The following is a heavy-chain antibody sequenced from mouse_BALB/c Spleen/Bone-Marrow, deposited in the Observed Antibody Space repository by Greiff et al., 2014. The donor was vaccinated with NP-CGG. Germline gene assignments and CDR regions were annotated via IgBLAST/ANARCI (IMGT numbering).Heavy chain of an antibody. CDR2: INLSNGGT. CDR3: TRSRRDYAMDY. D-gene: IGHD1-1*01. Sequence: QVQLQQSGADLVKPGASVKLSCKASGYTFTSYYMYWVKQRPGQGLEWIGEINLSNGGTNFNEKFKSKATLTVDKSSRTAYMQLSSLTSEDSAVYYCTRSRRDYAMDYWGQGTSVTVSS. CDR1: GYTFTSYY. V-gene: IGHV1S81*02. J-gene: IGHJ4*01.